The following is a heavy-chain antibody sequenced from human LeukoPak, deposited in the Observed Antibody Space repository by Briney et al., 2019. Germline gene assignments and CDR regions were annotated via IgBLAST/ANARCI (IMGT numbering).Heavy chain of an antibody. CDR1: GGSFSSYY. V-gene: IGHV4-34*01. D-gene: IGHD1-26*01. Sequence: SETLSLTCAVYGGSFSSYYWSWIRQPPGKGLEWIGEINHSGSTNYNPSLKSRVTISVDTSKNQFSLKLSSVTAADTAVYYCARRPGSSGSFTKGLDWFDPWGQGTLVTVSS. J-gene: IGHJ5*02. CDR2: INHSGST. CDR3: ARRPGSSGSFTKGLDWFDP.